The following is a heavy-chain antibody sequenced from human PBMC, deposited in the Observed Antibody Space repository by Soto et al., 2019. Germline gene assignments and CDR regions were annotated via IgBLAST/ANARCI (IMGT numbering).Heavy chain of an antibody. D-gene: IGHD2-15*01. CDR1: GVTFGSYA. CDR2: ISGSGGGT. V-gene: IGHV3-23*01. J-gene: IGHJ4*02. Sequence: GGSLRHSCAASGVTFGSYAMIWARQAPGKGLEWVSLISGSGGGTYYADSVKGRFTISRDNSKNTLYLQMNSLRAEDTAVFYCSKDLSNGSPYYRAQGTLVPVSA. CDR3: SKDLSNGSPYY.